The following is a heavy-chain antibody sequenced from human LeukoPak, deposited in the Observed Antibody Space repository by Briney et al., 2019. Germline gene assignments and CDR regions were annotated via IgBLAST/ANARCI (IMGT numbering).Heavy chain of an antibody. CDR1: GFTFSDYY. V-gene: IGHV3-11*01. D-gene: IGHD4-17*01. Sequence: GGSLRLSCAPSGFTFSDYYMSWIRQAPGRGLGWVSYISSSGSTIYYADSVKGRFTISRDNAKNSLYLQMNSLRAEDTAVYYCARDLDGDYSNYWGQGTLVTVSS. CDR2: ISSSGSTI. CDR3: ARDLDGDYSNY. J-gene: IGHJ4*02.